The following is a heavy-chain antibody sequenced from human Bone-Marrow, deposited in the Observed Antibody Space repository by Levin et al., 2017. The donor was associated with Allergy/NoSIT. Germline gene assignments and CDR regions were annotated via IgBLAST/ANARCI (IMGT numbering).Heavy chain of an antibody. V-gene: IGHV3-64*02. D-gene: IGHD2-2*01. J-gene: IGHJ6*03. Sequence: GESLKISCAASGFTFSSYALHWVRQAPGKALEYVSAISATGSSTFYADSVKGRFRISGDNSDNTLYLQMGSLRPEDKAVYYCARGRCSSFGCYAGYMDVWGKGTTVTISS. CDR3: ARGRCSSFGCYAGYMDV. CDR2: ISATGSST. CDR1: GFTFSSYA.